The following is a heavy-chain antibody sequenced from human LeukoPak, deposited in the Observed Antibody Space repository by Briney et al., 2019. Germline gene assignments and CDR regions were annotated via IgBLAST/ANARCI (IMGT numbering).Heavy chain of an antibody. J-gene: IGHJ3*02. Sequence: PGGSLRLSCAASGFTFSDYYMSWIRQAPGKGLEWVSYISSSGSTIYYADSVKGRFTISRDNAKSSLYLQMNSLRAEDTAIYYCAREGWDLNALDIWGQGTMVTVSP. D-gene: IGHD1-26*01. CDR2: ISSSGSTI. CDR1: GFTFSDYY. CDR3: AREGWDLNALDI. V-gene: IGHV3-11*04.